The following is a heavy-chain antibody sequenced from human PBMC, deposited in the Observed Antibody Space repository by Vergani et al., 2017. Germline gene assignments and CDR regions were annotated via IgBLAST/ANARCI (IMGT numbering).Heavy chain of an antibody. Sequence: QVTLKESGPALVKPTQTLTLTCTLSGFSVNSHPMRVIWIRQPPGKALEWLARIDWDDDKFYDRSLKTRLTISKYTSKNQVVLRMTNMDPVDTAMYYCAQILSKNGYNDDAFDIWCQGTMVIVSS. D-gene: IGHD5-24*01. J-gene: IGHJ3*02. CDR2: IDWDDDK. V-gene: IGHV2-70*04. CDR1: GFSVNSHPMR. CDR3: AQILSKNGYNDDAFDI.